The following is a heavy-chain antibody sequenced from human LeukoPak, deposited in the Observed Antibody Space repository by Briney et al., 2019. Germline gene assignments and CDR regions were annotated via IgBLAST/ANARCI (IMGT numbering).Heavy chain of an antibody. D-gene: IGHD3-22*01. CDR1: GFIVSSNY. CDR2: FYSGGNA. V-gene: IGHV3-53*01. CDR3: ATRPSYYDSSGYFYR. Sequence: GGSLRLSCAASGFIVSSNYMSWVRQAPGKGLEWVSVFYSGGNAYYADSVKGRFTISRDNSKNTVYLQMDSLRAEDTAVYYCATRPSYYDSSGYFYRWGQGTLVTVSS. J-gene: IGHJ5*02.